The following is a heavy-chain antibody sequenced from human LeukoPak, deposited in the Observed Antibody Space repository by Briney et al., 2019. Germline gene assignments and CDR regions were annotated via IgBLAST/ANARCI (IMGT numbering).Heavy chain of an antibody. CDR1: GYTFTTHG. D-gene: IGHD4-17*01. CDR3: ARTTVTTYYFDY. Sequence: ASVKVSCKASGYTFTTHGISWVRQAPGQGLEWMGWISTYNSNSNYAQKLQGRVTMTTDTSASTAYMELRSLRSDDTAVYYCARTTVTTYYFDYWGQGTLVTVSS. V-gene: IGHV1-18*01. J-gene: IGHJ4*02. CDR2: ISTYNSNS.